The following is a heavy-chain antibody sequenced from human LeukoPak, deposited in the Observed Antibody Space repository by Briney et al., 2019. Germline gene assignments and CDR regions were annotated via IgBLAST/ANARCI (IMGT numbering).Heavy chain of an antibody. CDR3: AREVVAATVDY. CDR2: ISSSSSTI. Sequence: QPGGSLRLSCAASGFTFSSYSMNWVRQAPGKGLEWVSYISSSSSTIYYADSVKGRFTISRDNAKNSLYLQMNSLRAEDTAVYYCAREVVAATVDYWGQGTLVTVSS. V-gene: IGHV3-48*01. J-gene: IGHJ4*02. D-gene: IGHD2-15*01. CDR1: GFTFSSYS.